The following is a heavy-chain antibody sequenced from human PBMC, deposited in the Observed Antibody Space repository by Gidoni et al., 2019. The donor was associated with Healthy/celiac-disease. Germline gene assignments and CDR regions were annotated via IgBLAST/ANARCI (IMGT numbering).Heavy chain of an antibody. V-gene: IGHV1-69*04. CDR2: IIPILGIA. J-gene: IGHJ6*03. Sequence: QVQLVQSGAEVKKPGSSVKVSCTASGGTFSSYAISWVRQAPGQGLEWRGRIIPILGIANYEQKFQGRVRITADKSTSTADMELSSLRSEDTAVYYCARVTDYYYYKDVWGKGTTVTVSS. CDR3: ARVTDYYYYKDV. CDR1: GGTFSSYA.